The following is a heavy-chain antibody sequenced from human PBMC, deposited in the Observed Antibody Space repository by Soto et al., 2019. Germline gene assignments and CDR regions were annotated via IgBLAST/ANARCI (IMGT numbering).Heavy chain of an antibody. Sequence: PGGSLRLSCEASGFTFKESAMNWVRQAPGKGLEWVASISDTGASTWYAESVRGRLSISRDNSKNTLYLQMNSLRGEDTAVYYCANGRGSGWAWYFDDWGQGTLVTVSS. CDR2: ISDTGAST. CDR1: GFTFKESA. D-gene: IGHD6-19*01. V-gene: IGHV3-23*01. CDR3: ANGRGSGWAWYFDD. J-gene: IGHJ4*02.